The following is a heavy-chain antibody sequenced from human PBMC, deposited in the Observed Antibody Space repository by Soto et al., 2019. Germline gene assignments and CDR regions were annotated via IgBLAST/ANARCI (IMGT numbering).Heavy chain of an antibody. CDR2: INPSGGST. J-gene: IGHJ6*02. D-gene: IGHD4-4*01. Sequence: ASVKVSCKXSGYTFTSYYMHWVRQAPGQGLEWMGIINPSGGSTSYAQKFQGRVTMTRDTSTSTVYMELSSLRSEDTAVYYCAKDGSTVTTSYYYYGMDVWGQGTTVTVSS. CDR1: GYTFTSYY. CDR3: AKDGSTVTTSYYYYGMDV. V-gene: IGHV1-46*01.